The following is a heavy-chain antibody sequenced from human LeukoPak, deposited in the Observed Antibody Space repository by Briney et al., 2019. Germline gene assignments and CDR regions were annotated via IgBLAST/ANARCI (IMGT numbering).Heavy chain of an antibody. Sequence: SVKASCKASGGTFSSYAISWVRQAPGQGLGWMGRIIPILGIANYAQKFQGRVTITADKSTSTAHMELSSLRSEDTAVYYCAREAMYSSSWYVNLDYWGQGTLVTVSS. D-gene: IGHD6-13*01. CDR3: AREAMYSSSWYVNLDY. CDR2: IIPILGIA. V-gene: IGHV1-69*04. J-gene: IGHJ4*02. CDR1: GGTFSSYA.